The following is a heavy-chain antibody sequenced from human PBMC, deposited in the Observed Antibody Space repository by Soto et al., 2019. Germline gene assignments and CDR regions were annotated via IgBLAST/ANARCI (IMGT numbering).Heavy chain of an antibody. CDR2: ILSDEINK. Sequence: QVQLVESGGGVVQPGRSLRLSCAASGFTFSNYAMHWVRQAPGKGLEWVAAILSDEINKYSADSVKGRFTISRDNSKNTLYLQMNRLRTEETAVYYCEIIATSGGGDAFDIWGQGTMVTVSS. V-gene: IGHV3-30-3*01. CDR3: EIIATSGGGDAFDI. CDR1: GFTFSNYA. D-gene: IGHD6-13*01. J-gene: IGHJ3*02.